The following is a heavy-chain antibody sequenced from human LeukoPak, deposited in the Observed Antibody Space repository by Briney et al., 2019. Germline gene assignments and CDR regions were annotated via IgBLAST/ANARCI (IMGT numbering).Heavy chain of an antibody. CDR3: AKSAGKAYYYYYMDV. CDR2: ISATGGST. V-gene: IGHV3-23*01. Sequence: GGSLRLSCAASGFSFNSYAMSWVRQAPGKGLEWVSGISATGGSTYHADSVKGRFTFSRDNSKNTVDLQMNSLRVEDTAVYYCAKSAGKAYYYYYMDVWGKGTTVTVSS. J-gene: IGHJ6*03. CDR1: GFSFNSYA.